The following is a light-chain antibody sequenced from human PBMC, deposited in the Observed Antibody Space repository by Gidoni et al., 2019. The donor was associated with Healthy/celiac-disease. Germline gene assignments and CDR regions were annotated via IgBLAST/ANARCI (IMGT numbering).Light chain of an antibody. J-gene: IGLJ2*01. Sequence: QSALTQPASVSGSPGQSITISCTGTSSDVGGYNYVSWYQQHPGKAPKLMIYDVSNRPSGVSNRFSGSNSGNTASLTISGLQAEDEADYYCSSYTSSSTHVVFGGGTKLTVL. V-gene: IGLV2-14*01. CDR2: DVS. CDR1: SSDVGGYNY. CDR3: SSYTSSSTHVV.